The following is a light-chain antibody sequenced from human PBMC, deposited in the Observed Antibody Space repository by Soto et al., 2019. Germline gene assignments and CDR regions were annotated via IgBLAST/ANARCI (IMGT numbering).Light chain of an antibody. CDR2: WAS. J-gene: IGKJ3*01. Sequence: DLLLTPSPYSLTMYLGPRATVTGESSQSVLSTSTNKTYLDWYQQKPGQPPKLLIYWASTRQSGVPDRFRGSGSGTDFTLTISSLQAEDVAVYYCQQYYTTPPIFGPGTKVDIK. CDR3: QQYYTTPPI. V-gene: IGKV4-1*01. CDR1: QSVLSTSTNKTY.